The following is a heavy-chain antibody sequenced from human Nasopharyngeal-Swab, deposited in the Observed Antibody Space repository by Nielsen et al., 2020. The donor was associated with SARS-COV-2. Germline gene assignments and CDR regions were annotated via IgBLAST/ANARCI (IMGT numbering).Heavy chain of an antibody. J-gene: IGHJ6*02. CDR1: GYTFTSFG. CDR2: ISAYNGRT. D-gene: IGHD2/OR15-2a*01. V-gene: IGHV1-18*01. Sequence: ASVKVSCKASGYTFTSFGISWVRQAPGQGLEWMGWISAYNGRTYYAPNFQGRVTMTTDTSTSTIYMEVRSLRSDDTAIYYCVRERRVIQSFLGYFYGMDVWGQGTTVTVSS. CDR3: VRERRVIQSFLGYFYGMDV.